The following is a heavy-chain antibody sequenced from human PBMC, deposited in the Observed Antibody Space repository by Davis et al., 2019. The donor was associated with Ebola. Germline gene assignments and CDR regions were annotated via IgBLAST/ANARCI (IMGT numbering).Heavy chain of an antibody. CDR2: VSYTGST. CDR3: ATSRSREYDFAY. V-gene: IGHV4-39*01. Sequence: MPSETLSLTCTVSGGSIRTNTYFWGWIRQPPGKGLEWIATVSYTGSTYFDPSLKSRITISVDTSKNQFSLKLTSVTAADTAVYYCATSRSREYDFAYWGQGTLVSVSS. J-gene: IGHJ4*02. D-gene: IGHD2-2*01. CDR1: GGSIRTNTYF.